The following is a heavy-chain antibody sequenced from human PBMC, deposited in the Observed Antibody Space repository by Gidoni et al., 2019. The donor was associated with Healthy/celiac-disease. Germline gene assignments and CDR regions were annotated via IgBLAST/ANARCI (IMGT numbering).Heavy chain of an antibody. J-gene: IGHJ5*02. Sequence: EVQLVESGGGLVKPGGSLRLSCAASGFTFSSYSMNWVRQAPGKGLAWVSSISSSSSYIYYADSVKGRFTISRDNAKNSLYLQMNSLRAEDTAVYYCARDWFMTTVTTDPFDPWGQGTLVTVSS. V-gene: IGHV3-21*01. CDR1: GFTFSSYS. D-gene: IGHD4-17*01. CDR3: ARDWFMTTVTTDPFDP. CDR2: ISSSSSYI.